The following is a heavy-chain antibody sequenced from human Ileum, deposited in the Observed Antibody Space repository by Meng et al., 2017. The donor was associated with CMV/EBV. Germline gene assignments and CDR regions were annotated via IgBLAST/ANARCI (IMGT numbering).Heavy chain of an antibody. CDR1: GFTFSSHW. V-gene: IGHV3-74*01. D-gene: IGHD1-26*01. CDR2: LNTDGSDS. CDR3: ARGLVGAVGFGDS. Sequence: GGSLSLSCSASGFTFSSHWIHWVRQRPGKGLLWVSCLNTDGSDSAYADSVKGRFTISRDNAKNTLYLQMSSLTADDTAVYYCARGLVGAVGFGDSWGQGTLVTVSS. J-gene: IGHJ4*02.